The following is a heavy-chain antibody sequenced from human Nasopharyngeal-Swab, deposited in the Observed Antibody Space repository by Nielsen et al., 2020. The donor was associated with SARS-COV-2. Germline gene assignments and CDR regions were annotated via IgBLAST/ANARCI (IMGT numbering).Heavy chain of an antibody. CDR1: GGSIRDNNYY. J-gene: IGHJ4*02. CDR2: MSSSGVN. D-gene: IGHD3-22*01. V-gene: IGHV4-39*01. Sequence: GSLRLSCSVSGGSIRDNNYYWRWIRPPPGKGLEWIGSMSSSGVNFYHPSLRNRVTLSVDTSKNLLSLELDSVTAADTALYYCARHSRVTTVVVVTLFDFWGQGIQVTVSS. CDR3: ARHSRVTTVVVVTLFDF.